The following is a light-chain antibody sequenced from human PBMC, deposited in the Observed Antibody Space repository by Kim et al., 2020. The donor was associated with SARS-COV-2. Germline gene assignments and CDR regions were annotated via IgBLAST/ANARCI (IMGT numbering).Light chain of an antibody. CDR1: KLGDKY. V-gene: IGLV3-1*01. Sequence: SYELTQPPSVSVSPGQTASITCSGDKLGDKYACWYQQKPGQSPVLVIQQDSKRPSGIPERFSGSNSGNTATLTISGTQAMDEADYYCQAWDSSTAWVFGGGTQLTVL. J-gene: IGLJ3*02. CDR3: QAWDSSTAWV. CDR2: QDS.